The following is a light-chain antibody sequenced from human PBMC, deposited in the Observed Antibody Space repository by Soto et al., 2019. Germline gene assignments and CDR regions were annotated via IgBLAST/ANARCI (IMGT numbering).Light chain of an antibody. CDR1: QTISTY. V-gene: IGKV1-39*01. CDR2: DAS. Sequence: DIQMTQSPSSLSASVGDRVTITCRASQTISTYLNWYQQKPGKAPRLLIYDASSLLSGVPSRFSGSGSGTDFTLTIASLQPEDFSTYYGQQSDSTPYTVGQGTKVEI. J-gene: IGKJ2*01. CDR3: QQSDSTPYT.